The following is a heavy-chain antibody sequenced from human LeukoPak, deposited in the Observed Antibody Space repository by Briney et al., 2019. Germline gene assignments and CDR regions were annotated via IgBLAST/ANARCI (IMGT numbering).Heavy chain of an antibody. Sequence: PGGSLRLSCEVFGLTLSNYEMNWVRQTPGKGLKWVAQISSSGRSISYADAVKGRFTISRDNANNSLYPQMSSLRVDETAIYYRASGVYYGSGFYRYDYYWGQGTLVTVSS. V-gene: IGHV3-48*03. D-gene: IGHD3-10*01. CDR2: ISSSGRSI. CDR1: GLTLSNYE. CDR3: ASGVYYGSGFYRYDYY. J-gene: IGHJ4*02.